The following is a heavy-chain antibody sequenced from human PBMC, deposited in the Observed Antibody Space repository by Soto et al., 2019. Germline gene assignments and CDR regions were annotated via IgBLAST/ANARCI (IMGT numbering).Heavy chain of an antibody. V-gene: IGHV1-2*02. CDR1: GYSFAGYF. D-gene: IGHD2-15*01. CDR3: ARDFVGVVMDYGMDV. Sequence: QVQLVQSGAEVKKPGASVKVSCKTSGYSFAGYFVHWVRQAPGQGLEWMGWINPNNGDTNYSQKFQGRVSMTRDTPINTAYMELSRLTSDDTAVYYCARDFVGVVMDYGMDVWGQGTTVTVSS. J-gene: IGHJ6*02. CDR2: INPNNGDT.